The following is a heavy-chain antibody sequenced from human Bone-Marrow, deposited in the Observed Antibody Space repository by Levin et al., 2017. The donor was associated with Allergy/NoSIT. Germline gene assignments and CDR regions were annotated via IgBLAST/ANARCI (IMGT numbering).Heavy chain of an antibody. CDR1: GFSFSRYW. D-gene: IGHD2-15*01. Sequence: PGGSLRLSCVASGFSFSRYWLSWVRQAPGKGLEWVANIKEDGSEKYYVDSVKGRFTISRDNAKNSLYLQMNSLRAEDTAVYYCARDFRATGYSSDSHWGQGTLVTVSS. J-gene: IGHJ4*02. CDR3: ARDFRATGYSSDSH. CDR2: IKEDGSEK. V-gene: IGHV3-7*04.